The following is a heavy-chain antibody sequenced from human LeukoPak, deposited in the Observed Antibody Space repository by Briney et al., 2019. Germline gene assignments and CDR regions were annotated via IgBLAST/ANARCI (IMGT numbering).Heavy chain of an antibody. CDR3: ARDQIYSYGTTAPLDY. D-gene: IGHD5-18*01. J-gene: IGHJ4*02. CDR1: GLTFSSYG. Sequence: PGGSLRLSCAASGLTFSSYGMHWVRQAPGKGLEWVAVIWDGGSNKYYADPVRGRFTISRDNSKNTLYLQMNSLRAEDTAVYYCARDQIYSYGTTAPLDYWGQGTLDTVSS. V-gene: IGHV3-33*01. CDR2: IWDGGSNK.